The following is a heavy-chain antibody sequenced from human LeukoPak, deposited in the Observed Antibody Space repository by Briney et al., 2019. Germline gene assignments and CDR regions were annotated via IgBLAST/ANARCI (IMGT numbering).Heavy chain of an antibody. D-gene: IGHD4-23*01. CDR3: ANRGGNPKGSFDY. CDR1: GFTFSSYA. Sequence: GGSLRLSCAASGFTFSSYAMSWVRQAPGKGLEWVSAISGSGGSTDYADSVKGRFTISRDNSKNTLFLQMNSLRAEDTAVYYCANRGGNPKGSFDYWGQGTLVTVSS. J-gene: IGHJ4*02. CDR2: ISGSGGST. V-gene: IGHV3-23*01.